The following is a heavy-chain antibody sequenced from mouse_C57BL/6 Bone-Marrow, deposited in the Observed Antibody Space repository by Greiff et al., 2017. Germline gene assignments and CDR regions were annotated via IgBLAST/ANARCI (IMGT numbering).Heavy chain of an antibody. D-gene: IGHD2-4*01. V-gene: IGHV1-55*01. CDR2: IYPGSGST. Sequence: QVQLQQPGAELVKPGASVKMSCKASGYTFTSYWITWVKQRPGQGLEWIGDIYPGSGSTNYNEKFTSKATLTVDTSSSTAYMQLSSLTSEDSAVYVCAKDDYDLAWFAYWGQGTLVTVSA. CDR1: GYTFTSYW. J-gene: IGHJ3*01. CDR3: AKDDYDLAWFAY.